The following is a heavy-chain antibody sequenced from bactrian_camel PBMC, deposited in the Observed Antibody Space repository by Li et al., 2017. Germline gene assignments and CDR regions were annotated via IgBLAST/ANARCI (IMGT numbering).Heavy chain of an antibody. J-gene: IGHJ4*01. CDR2: LYFGRSYT. D-gene: IGHD2*01. CDR1: GPRSGGFL. V-gene: IGHV3S6*01. Sequence: VQLVESGGGSVQAGGSLRLSCTYSGPRSGGFLMAWFRQAPNEEREGVAALYFGRSYTVYSDSVKGRFTNSQDNAKNILYLQMNSLKTEDTAMYYCTRANSGGDYYFREYYATDLASQGTQVTVS.